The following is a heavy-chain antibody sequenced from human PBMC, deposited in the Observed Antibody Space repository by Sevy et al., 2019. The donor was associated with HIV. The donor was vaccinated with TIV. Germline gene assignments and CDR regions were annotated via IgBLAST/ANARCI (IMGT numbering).Heavy chain of an antibody. CDR3: ARDNDCSGGSCSYYYGMDV. Sequence: GGSLRLSCAASGFTFSSYAMHWVRQAPGKGLEWVAVISYDGSNKYYGDSVKGRFTISRDNSKNTLYLQMNSLRAEDTAVYYCARDNDCSGGSCSYYYGMDVWGQGTTVTVSS. D-gene: IGHD2-15*01. CDR1: GFTFSSYA. CDR2: ISYDGSNK. V-gene: IGHV3-30-3*01. J-gene: IGHJ6*02.